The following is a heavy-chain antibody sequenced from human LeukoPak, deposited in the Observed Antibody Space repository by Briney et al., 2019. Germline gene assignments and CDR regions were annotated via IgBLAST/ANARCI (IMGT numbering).Heavy chain of an antibody. D-gene: IGHD3-22*01. CDR1: GYTFTSYG. Sequence: ASVKVSCKASGYTFTSYGISWVCQPPRQGLEWMGCISAYNGNTNYAQKLQGRVTMTTDTSTSTAYMELRSLRSDDTAVYYCARDPHYYYDSSGYFPNWFDPWGQGTLVTVSS. CDR3: ARDPHYYYDSSGYFPNWFDP. CDR2: ISAYNGNT. J-gene: IGHJ5*02. V-gene: IGHV1-18*01.